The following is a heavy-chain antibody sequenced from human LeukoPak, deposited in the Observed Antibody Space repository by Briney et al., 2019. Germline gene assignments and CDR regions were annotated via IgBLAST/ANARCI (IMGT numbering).Heavy chain of an antibody. CDR3: ARDHILTGYSPYYYYGMDV. D-gene: IGHD3-9*01. CDR1: GGSISSGSYY. J-gene: IGHJ6*02. CDR2: IYTSGST. V-gene: IGHV4-61*02. Sequence: PSETLSLTCTVSGGSISSGSYYWSWIRQPAGKGLEWIARIYTSGSTNYNPSLKSRVTISVDTSENQFSLKLSSVTAADTAVYYCARDHILTGYSPYYYYGMDVWGQGTTVTVSS.